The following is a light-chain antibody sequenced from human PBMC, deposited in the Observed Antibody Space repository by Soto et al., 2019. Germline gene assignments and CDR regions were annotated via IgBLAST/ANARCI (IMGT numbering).Light chain of an antibody. J-gene: IGKJ2*01. Sequence: EIVLTQSPATLSLSPGERATLSCRASPSISDFLAWYQQKPGQTPRLLIYDASTRATGIPARFSGSGSGTDFTLIISSLEPEDFAVYFCQQRSNWPMFTFGQGTKLEIK. V-gene: IGKV3-11*01. CDR3: QQRSNWPMFT. CDR2: DAS. CDR1: PSISDF.